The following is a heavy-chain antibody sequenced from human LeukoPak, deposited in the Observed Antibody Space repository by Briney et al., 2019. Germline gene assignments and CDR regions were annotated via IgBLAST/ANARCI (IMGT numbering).Heavy chain of an antibody. CDR3: ARDRREPPYLYYYGSGSYYPFDY. CDR2: INHSGSA. D-gene: IGHD3-10*01. CDR1: GGSFSGYY. J-gene: IGHJ4*02. V-gene: IGHV4-34*01. Sequence: SETLSLTCAVYGGSFSGYYWSWIRQPPGKGLEWIGEINHSGSANYNPSLKSRATISVDTSKNQFSLKLSSVTAADTAVYYCARDRREPPYLYYYGSGSYYPFDYWGQGTLVTVSS.